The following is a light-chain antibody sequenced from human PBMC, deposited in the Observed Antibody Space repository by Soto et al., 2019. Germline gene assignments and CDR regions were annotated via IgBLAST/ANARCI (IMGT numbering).Light chain of an antibody. J-gene: IGKJ1*01. Sequence: DIQMTQSPSTLSGSVGDRVTITCRASQTISSWLAWYQQKPGKAPKLLIYKASTLKSGVPSKFSGSGSGTEFTLTSSSLQPDDFATYYCQRYNSYSEAFGQGNKVELK. CDR3: QRYNSYSEA. CDR1: QTISSW. CDR2: KAS. V-gene: IGKV1-5*03.